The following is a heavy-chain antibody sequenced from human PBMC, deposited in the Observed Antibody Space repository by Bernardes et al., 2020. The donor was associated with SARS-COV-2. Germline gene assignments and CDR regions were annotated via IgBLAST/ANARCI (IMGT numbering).Heavy chain of an antibody. CDR1: GGSISSSSYY. V-gene: IGHV4-39*01. J-gene: IGHJ4*02. Sequence: SETLSLTCTVSGGSISSSSYYWGWIRQPPGKGLEWIGSIYYSGSTYYNPSLKSRVTISVDTSKNQFSLKLSSVTAADTAVYYCARHVRPQQLVPGAFDYWGQGTLVTVSS. CDR2: IYYSGST. CDR3: ARHVRPQQLVPGAFDY. D-gene: IGHD6-13*01.